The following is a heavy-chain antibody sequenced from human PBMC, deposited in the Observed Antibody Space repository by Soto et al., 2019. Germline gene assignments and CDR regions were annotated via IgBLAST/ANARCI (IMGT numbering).Heavy chain of an antibody. V-gene: IGHV1-69*05. D-gene: IGHD2-2*01. J-gene: IGHJ5*02. CDR3: ARGFLDCSSTSCSGGWFDP. CDR2: IIPIFGTA. CDR1: GGTFSSYA. Sequence: SVKVSCKASGGTFSSYAISWVRQAPGQGLEWMGGIIPIFGTANYAQKFQGRVTMTRNTSISTAYMELSSLRSEDTAVYYCARGFLDCSSTSCSGGWFDPWGQGTLVTVSS.